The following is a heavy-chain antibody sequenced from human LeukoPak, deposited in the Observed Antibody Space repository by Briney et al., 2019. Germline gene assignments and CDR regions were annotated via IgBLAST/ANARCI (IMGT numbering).Heavy chain of an antibody. J-gene: IGHJ4*02. D-gene: IGHD6-19*01. V-gene: IGHV3-23*01. CDR3: ARGTGSGWFYFDN. CDR1: GLTFSKAW. Sequence: GGSQRLSCVASGLTFSKAWVTWVRQAPGKGLEWVSTISVFGGNTDYADSVKGRFTISRDNSKNTLYLQMNSLRVEDTAVYYCARGTGSGWFYFDNWGQGTLVTISS. CDR2: ISVFGGNT.